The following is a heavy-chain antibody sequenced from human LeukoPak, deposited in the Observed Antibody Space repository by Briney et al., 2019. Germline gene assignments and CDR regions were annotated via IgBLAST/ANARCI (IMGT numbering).Heavy chain of an antibody. CDR3: AKSSYGSGSYYSYFDY. CDR1: GFTFSSYA. V-gene: IGHV3-23*01. J-gene: IGHJ4*02. Sequence: GGSLRLSCAASGFTFSSYAMSWVRQAPGKGLEGVSAISGSGGSTYYADSVKGRFTISRDNSKNTLYLQMNSLRAEDTAVYYCAKSSYGSGSYYSYFDYWGQGTLVTVSS. CDR2: ISGSGGST. D-gene: IGHD3-10*01.